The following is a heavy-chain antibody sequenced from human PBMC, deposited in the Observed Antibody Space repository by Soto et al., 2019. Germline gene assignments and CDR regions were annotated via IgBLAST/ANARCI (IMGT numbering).Heavy chain of an antibody. CDR3: ARTGIAAAGMGWFDP. CDR1: GFTFSSYG. J-gene: IGHJ5*02. Sequence: QVQLVESGGGVVQPGRSLRLSCAASGFTFSSYGMHWVRQAPGKGLEWVAVIWYDGSNKYYADSVKGRFTISRDNSKNTLYLQMNPLRAEDTAVYYCARTGIAAAGMGWFDPWGQGTLVTVSS. D-gene: IGHD6-13*01. CDR2: IWYDGSNK. V-gene: IGHV3-33*01.